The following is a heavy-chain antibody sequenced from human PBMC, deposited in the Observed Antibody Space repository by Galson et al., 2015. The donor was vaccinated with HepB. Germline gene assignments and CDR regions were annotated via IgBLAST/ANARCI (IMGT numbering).Heavy chain of an antibody. D-gene: IGHD4-11*01. CDR3: AITTTVTTLGY. V-gene: IGHV3-21*01. CDR2: ISSRSTYI. CDR1: EFTFSSYS. Sequence: SLRLSCAASEFTFSSYSVNWVRQAPGKGLEWVSSISSRSTYIYYADSVKGRFTISRDNTKNSLYLQMNSLRVEDTAVYYCAITTTVTTLGYWGQGTLVTVSS. J-gene: IGHJ4*02.